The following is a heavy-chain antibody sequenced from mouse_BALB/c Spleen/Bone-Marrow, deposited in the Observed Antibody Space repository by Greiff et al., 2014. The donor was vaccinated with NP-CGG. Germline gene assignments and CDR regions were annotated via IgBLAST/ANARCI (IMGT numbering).Heavy chain of an antibody. CDR1: GYTFTSYV. V-gene: IGHV1-14*01. Sequence: QLQESGPELVKLGASVKMSCKASGYTFTSYVMHWVKQKPGQGLEWIGYINPYNDGTKYNEKFKGKATLTSDKSSSTAYMELSSLTAEDSAVYYFAREGVDYFDYWGQGTTLTVSS. J-gene: IGHJ2*01. CDR2: INPYNDGT. CDR3: AREGVDYFDY.